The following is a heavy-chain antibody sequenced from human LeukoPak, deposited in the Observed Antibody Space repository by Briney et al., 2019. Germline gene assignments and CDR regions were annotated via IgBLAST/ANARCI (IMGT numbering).Heavy chain of an antibody. V-gene: IGHV3-30*19. CDR3: ARASPRYFDY. CDR2: ISYDGSNK. Sequence: PGGSLRLSCAASGFTFSSYGMHWVRQAPGKGLEWVAVISYDGSNKYYADSVKGRFTISRDNSKNTLYLQMNSLRAEDTAVYYCARASPRYFDYWGQGTLVTVSS. CDR1: GFTFSSYG. J-gene: IGHJ4*02.